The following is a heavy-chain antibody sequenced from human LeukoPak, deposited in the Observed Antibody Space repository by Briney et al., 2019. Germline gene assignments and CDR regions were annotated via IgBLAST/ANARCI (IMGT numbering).Heavy chain of an antibody. J-gene: IGHJ4*02. CDR1: GFTFNFYS. CDR3: ARDYASGSYYNLFDY. CDR2: ISYDGSNE. Sequence: GGSLRLSCAASGFTFNFYSMYWVRQSPGKGLEWVAVISYDGSNEYYADSVKGRFTISRDNPKNTLYLQMNSLRAEDTAVYYCARDYASGSYYNLFDYWGQGTLVTVSS. V-gene: IGHV3-30*04. D-gene: IGHD3-10*01.